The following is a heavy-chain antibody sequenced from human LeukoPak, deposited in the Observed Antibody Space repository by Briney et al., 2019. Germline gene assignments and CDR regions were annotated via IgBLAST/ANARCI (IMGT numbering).Heavy chain of an antibody. Sequence: WGSLRLSCAASGFTFSSYSRNWVRQAPGKGLEWVSSISSSSSYIYYADSVKGRFTISRDNAKNSLYLQMNSLRAEDTAVYYCARVTAMVREGAFDYWGQGTLVTVSS. CDR1: GFTFSSYS. CDR2: ISSSSSYI. CDR3: ARVTAMVREGAFDY. D-gene: IGHD5-18*01. V-gene: IGHV3-21*01. J-gene: IGHJ4*02.